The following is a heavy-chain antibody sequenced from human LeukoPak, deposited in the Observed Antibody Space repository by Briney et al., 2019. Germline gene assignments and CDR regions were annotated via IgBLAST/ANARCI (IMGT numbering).Heavy chain of an antibody. J-gene: IGHJ4*02. V-gene: IGHV3-21*06. CDR1: GFTFSSYS. D-gene: IGHD6-25*01. CDR3: ARGPGAAFDY. CDR2: ISSSSSYI. Sequence: GGSLRLSCAASGFTFSSYSMNWVRQAPGKGLEWVSSISSSSSYIYYADSVKGRFTISRDSAKNSLYLQMNSLRAEDTAVYYCARGPGAAFDYWGQGTLVTVSS.